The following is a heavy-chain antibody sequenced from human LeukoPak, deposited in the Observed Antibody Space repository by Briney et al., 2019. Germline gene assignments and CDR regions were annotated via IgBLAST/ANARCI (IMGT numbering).Heavy chain of an antibody. Sequence: SSETLSLTCAVYGGSFRGYYWSWIRQPPGKGLEWIGEIHYTGATNYKPSLKSRVTISGDPSKNQVSLRVSSVTAADTAVYYCARGVPGPYYFDLWGRGTLVTVSS. V-gene: IGHV4-34*01. CDR3: ARGVPGPYYFDL. J-gene: IGHJ2*01. CDR1: GGSFRGYY. CDR2: IHYTGAT. D-gene: IGHD3-10*01.